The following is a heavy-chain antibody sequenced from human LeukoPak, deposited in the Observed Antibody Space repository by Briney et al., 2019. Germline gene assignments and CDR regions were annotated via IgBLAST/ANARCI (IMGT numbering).Heavy chain of an antibody. Sequence: SQTLSLTCTVSGGSISSGDYFWSWIRQPPGKGLEWIGYIYYSGSTYYNPSLQSRVTIAADTSKIQFSLKLSSVTAADTAVYYCARALLYDSSGYYSSVFDYWGQGTLVTVSS. CDR1: GGSISSGDYF. CDR3: ARALLYDSSGYYSSVFDY. J-gene: IGHJ4*02. CDR2: IYYSGST. V-gene: IGHV4-30-4*08. D-gene: IGHD3-22*01.